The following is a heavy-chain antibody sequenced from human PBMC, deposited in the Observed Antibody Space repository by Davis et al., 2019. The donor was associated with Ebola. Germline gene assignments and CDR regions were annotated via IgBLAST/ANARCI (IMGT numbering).Heavy chain of an antibody. Sequence: GESLKISCAPSGFTFDDYGMSWVRQAPGKGLEWVSGINWNGGSTGYADSVKGRFTISRDNAKNSLYLQMNSLRAEDTALYHCARVNYDSSGYYYSFDYWGQGTLVTVSS. CDR3: ARVNYDSSGYYYSFDY. CDR1: GFTFDDYG. V-gene: IGHV3-20*01. CDR2: INWNGGST. D-gene: IGHD3-22*01. J-gene: IGHJ4*02.